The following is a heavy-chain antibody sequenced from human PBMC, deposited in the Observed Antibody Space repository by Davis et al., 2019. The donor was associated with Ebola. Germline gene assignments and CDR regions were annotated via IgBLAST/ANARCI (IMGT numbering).Heavy chain of an antibody. D-gene: IGHD3-10*01. Sequence: PGGSLRLSCAASGFTFRNYAMIWVRQAPGKGLEWVSTIDCPTTNTHYGDSVKGRFTISRDNSKNTLFLQMNSLRPEDTAVYYCAKIGVRHSGDYWGQGTVVTVSS. V-gene: IGHV3-23*01. CDR1: GFTFRNYA. CDR2: IDCPTTNT. J-gene: IGHJ4*02. CDR3: AKIGVRHSGDY.